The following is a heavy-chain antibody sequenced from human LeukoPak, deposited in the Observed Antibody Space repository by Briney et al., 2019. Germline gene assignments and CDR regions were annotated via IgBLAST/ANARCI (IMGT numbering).Heavy chain of an antibody. Sequence: SETLSLTCAVYGGSFSGYYWSWIRQPPGRGLEWIGEINHSGSTNYNPSLKSRVTISVDTSKNQFSLKLSSVTAADTAVYYCARRGGNPDRYYFDYWGQGTLVTVSS. CDR1: GGSFSGYY. D-gene: IGHD4-23*01. CDR3: ARRGGNPDRYYFDY. CDR2: INHSGST. V-gene: IGHV4-34*01. J-gene: IGHJ4*02.